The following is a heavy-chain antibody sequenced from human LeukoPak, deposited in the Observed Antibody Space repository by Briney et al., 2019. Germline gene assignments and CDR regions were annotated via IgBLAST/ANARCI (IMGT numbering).Heavy chain of an antibody. CDR3: AKGPRVVVVPAASNY. CDR2: FDPEDGET. Sequence: ASVKVSCKVSGYTLTELSMHWVRQAPGKGLEWMGGFDPEDGETIYAQKFQGRVTMTEDTSTDTAYMELSSLRSEDTAVYYCAKGPRVVVVPAASNYWGQGTLVTVSS. CDR1: GYTLTELS. V-gene: IGHV1-24*01. D-gene: IGHD2-2*01. J-gene: IGHJ4*02.